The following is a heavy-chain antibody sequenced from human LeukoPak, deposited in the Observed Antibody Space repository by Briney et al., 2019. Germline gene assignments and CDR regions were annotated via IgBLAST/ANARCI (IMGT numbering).Heavy chain of an antibody. V-gene: IGHV3-33*06. CDR1: GFTFSSYG. CDR3: AKVYYDSSGYYLDY. D-gene: IGHD3-22*01. Sequence: PGGSLRLSCAASGFTFSSYGMHWVRQAPGKGLEWVAVIWYDGSDKYYADSVKGRFTISRDNSKNTLYLQMNSLRAEDTAVYYCAKVYYDSSGYYLDYWGQGTLVTVSS. J-gene: IGHJ4*02. CDR2: IWYDGSDK.